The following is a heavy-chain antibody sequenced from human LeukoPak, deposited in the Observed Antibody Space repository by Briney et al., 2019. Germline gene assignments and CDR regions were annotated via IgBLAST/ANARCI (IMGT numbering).Heavy chain of an antibody. J-gene: IGHJ5*02. D-gene: IGHD6-13*01. CDR2: IYYSGST. V-gene: IGHV4-39*01. Sequence: PSETLSLTCTVSGGSISSSSYYWGWIRQPPGKGLEWIGSIYYSGSTYYNPSLKSRVTISVDTSKNQFSLKLSSVTAADTAVYYCARLVPYSSSWYGGDWFDPWGQGTLVTVSS. CDR3: ARLVPYSSSWYGGDWFDP. CDR1: GGSISSSSYY.